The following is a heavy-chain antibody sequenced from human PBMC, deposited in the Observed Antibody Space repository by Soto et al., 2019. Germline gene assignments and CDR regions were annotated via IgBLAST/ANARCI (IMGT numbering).Heavy chain of an antibody. J-gene: IGHJ3*02. V-gene: IGHV4-39*01. CDR1: EGAVKSIGYY. Sequence: WETLSLTCTVWEGAVKSIGYYRGGSRKPPGKGLEWIGSIYYSGSTYYNPSLKSRVTISVDTSKNQFSLKLSSVTAADTAVYYCASRALPKDAFDIWGQGTMVTVSS. CDR2: IYYSGST. CDR3: ASRALPKDAFDI.